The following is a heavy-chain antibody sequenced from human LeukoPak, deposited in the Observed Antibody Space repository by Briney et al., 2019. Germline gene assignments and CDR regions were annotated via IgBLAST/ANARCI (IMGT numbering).Heavy chain of an antibody. J-gene: IGHJ4*02. D-gene: IGHD2-2*01. CDR2: ISSSSSYI. V-gene: IGHV3-21*01. Sequence: GGSLRLSCAASGFTFSSYSMNWVRQAPGKGLEWVSSISSSSSYIYYADSVKGRFTISRDSAKNSLYLQMNSLRAEDTAVYYCARDRSTSSNSIYYFDYWGQGTLVTVSS. CDR3: ARDRSTSSNSIYYFDY. CDR1: GFTFSSYS.